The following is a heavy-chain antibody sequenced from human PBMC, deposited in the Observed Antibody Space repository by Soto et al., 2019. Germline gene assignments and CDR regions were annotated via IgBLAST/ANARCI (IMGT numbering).Heavy chain of an antibody. J-gene: IGHJ4*02. CDR2: ISGSGGST. V-gene: IGHV3-23*01. Sequence: EVQLLDSGGGLVQPGGSLRLSCAASGFTFSSYAMSWVRQAPGKGLEWVSIISGSGGSTYSADSVKGRFTISRDNSKNSLHLQMNSLRAEDTAVFYCTKRQYSSGWVGGQADYWGQGTLGTVSS. CDR1: GFTFSSYA. CDR3: TKRQYSSGWVGGQADY. D-gene: IGHD6-19*01.